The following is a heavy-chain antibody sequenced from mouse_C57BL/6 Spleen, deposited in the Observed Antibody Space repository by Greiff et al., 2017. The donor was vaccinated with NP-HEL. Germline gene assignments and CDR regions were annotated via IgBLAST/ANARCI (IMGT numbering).Heavy chain of an antibody. V-gene: IGHV1-52*01. D-gene: IGHD1-1*01. CDR2: IDPSASDT. CDR3: ARSAVVARYFDV. J-gene: IGHJ1*03. CDR1: GYTFTSYW. Sequence: QVQLQQPGAALVRPGSSVQLSCKASGYTFTSYWLPWVKQRPIQGLAWIGNIDPSASDTHYNQKFKDKVTLTVDKSSSTAYMQLSSLTSEDSAVYYCARSAVVARYFDVWGTGTTVTVSS.